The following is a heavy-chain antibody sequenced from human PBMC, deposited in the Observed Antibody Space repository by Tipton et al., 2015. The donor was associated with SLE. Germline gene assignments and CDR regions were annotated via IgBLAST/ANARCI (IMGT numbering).Heavy chain of an antibody. CDR1: GGTFSSYA. CDR3: ARDAAAGTGFAFDI. V-gene: IGHV1-69*05. D-gene: IGHD6-13*01. Sequence: QLVQSGAEVKKPGSSVKVSCKASGGTFSSYAISWVRQAPGQGLEWMGGIIPIFGTANYAQKFQGRVTITTDESTSTAYMELSSLRSEDTAVHYCARDAAAGTGFAFDIWGQGTMVTVSS. J-gene: IGHJ3*02. CDR2: IIPIFGTA.